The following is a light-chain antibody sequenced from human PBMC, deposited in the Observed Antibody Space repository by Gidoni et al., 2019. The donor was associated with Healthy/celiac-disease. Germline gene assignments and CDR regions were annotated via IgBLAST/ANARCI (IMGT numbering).Light chain of an antibody. CDR1: QSLIYSDGNTY. J-gene: IGKJ2*01. CDR2: KVS. V-gene: IGKV2-30*01. Sequence: VVMTQSPLSLPVTLGQTASISCRSSQSLIYSDGNTYLNWFQQRPGQSQRRLIYKVSNRDSGVPDRFSGSGSGTVFTLTISRVDAEDVGVYYCMQCTHWPRPTFGQGTKLEIK. CDR3: MQCTHWPRPT.